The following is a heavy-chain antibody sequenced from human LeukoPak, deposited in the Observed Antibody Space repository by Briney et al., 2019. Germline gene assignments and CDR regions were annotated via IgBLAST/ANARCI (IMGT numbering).Heavy chain of an antibody. Sequence: ASVKVSCKASGYTFTSYYMHWVRQAPGQGLEWMGFINPSGGSTSYAREFQGRVTMTRDMSTSTVYMELSSLRSEDTAVYYCARNVQSGLDYWGQGTLVTVSS. J-gene: IGHJ4*02. D-gene: IGHD3-10*01. V-gene: IGHV1-46*01. CDR2: INPSGGST. CDR1: GYTFTSYY. CDR3: ARNVQSGLDY.